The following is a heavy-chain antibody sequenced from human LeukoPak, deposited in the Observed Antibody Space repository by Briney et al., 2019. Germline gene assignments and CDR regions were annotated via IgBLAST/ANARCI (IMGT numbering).Heavy chain of an antibody. CDR2: ISWNSGSI. CDR3: ASDSGSYWGGYYFDY. J-gene: IGHJ4*02. CDR1: GFTFDDYA. D-gene: IGHD1-26*01. Sequence: PGGSLRLSCAASGFTFDDYAMHWVRQAPGKGLEWVSGISWNSGSIGYADSVKGRFTISRDNAKNSLYLQMNSLRAEDTAVYYCASDSGSYWGGYYFDYWGQGTLVTVSS. V-gene: IGHV3-9*01.